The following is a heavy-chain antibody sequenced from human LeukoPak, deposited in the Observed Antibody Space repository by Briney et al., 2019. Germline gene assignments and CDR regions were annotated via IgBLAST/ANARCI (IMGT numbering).Heavy chain of an antibody. Sequence: ASVKVSCKASGYTFTGYYMHWVRQAPGQGLEWMGWINPNSGGTNYAQKFQGRVTMTRDMSISTAYMDLRRLKSDDTAVYYCVRDMDRGQWLVRPYNWGQGTLVTVSS. V-gene: IGHV1-2*02. D-gene: IGHD6-19*01. CDR1: GYTFTGYY. J-gene: IGHJ4*02. CDR2: INPNSGGT. CDR3: VRDMDRGQWLVRPYN.